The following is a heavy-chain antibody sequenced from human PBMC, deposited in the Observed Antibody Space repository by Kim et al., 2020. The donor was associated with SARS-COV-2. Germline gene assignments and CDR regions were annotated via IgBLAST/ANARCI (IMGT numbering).Heavy chain of an antibody. D-gene: IGHD2-21*01. CDR3: ANPPLHTNEFYSGMDV. V-gene: IGHV5-10-1*01. CDR2: FDPRDSYT. J-gene: IGHJ6*02. Sequence: GESLKISCQGSGYNFASYWIRWVRQMPGKGLEWMGRFDPRDSYTNYSPSFQGHVTFSFDKSTNTAFLHLSSLRASDTAIYYCANPPLHTNEFYSGMDVWGQGTSVIVSS. CDR1: GYNFASYW.